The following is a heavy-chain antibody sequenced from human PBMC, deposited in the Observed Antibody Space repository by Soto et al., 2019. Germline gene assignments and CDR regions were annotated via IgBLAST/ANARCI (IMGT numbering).Heavy chain of an antibody. CDR3: AYYRDSCGLRHFDY. D-gene: IGHD3-22*01. J-gene: IGHJ4*02. CDR2: IKSKANGGTT. Sequence: EVQLVESGGGLIKPGESLRLSCVASGFTFSDAWMKWVRHAPGKGLEWVGRIKSKANGGTTDYAAPLKGRVTIFRDDAQNTVYLQMDSLKTEDTAVYYCAYYRDSCGLRHFDYWGQGTLVTVSS. CDR1: GFTFSDAW. V-gene: IGHV3-15*07.